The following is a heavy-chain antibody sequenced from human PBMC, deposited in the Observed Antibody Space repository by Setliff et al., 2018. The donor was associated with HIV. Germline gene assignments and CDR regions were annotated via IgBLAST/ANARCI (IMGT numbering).Heavy chain of an antibody. Sequence: SSETLSLTCTVPGGSIRSHYWSWIRQPPGKGLEWIGSFYHTGSTHYNPSLKSRTTMSLDTSRNQVSLKLSSVSAADTAVYYCARDQGLELRGDYYYYGMDVWGQGTTVTVSS. J-gene: IGHJ6*02. D-gene: IGHD1-7*01. CDR1: GGSIRSHY. CDR2: FYHTGST. CDR3: ARDQGLELRGDYYYYGMDV. V-gene: IGHV4-59*11.